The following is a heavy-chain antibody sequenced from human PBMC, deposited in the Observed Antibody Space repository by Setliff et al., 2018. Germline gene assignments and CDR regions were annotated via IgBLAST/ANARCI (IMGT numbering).Heavy chain of an antibody. V-gene: IGHV4-59*12. CDR2: KYYSGST. CDR3: ARTINFLGSGTWGYMDV. J-gene: IGHJ6*03. Sequence: SETLSLTCTVSGSSFSSYSWSWIRQPPGKGLEWIGYKYYSGSTNSNPSLKSRVTLSLDTSENEFSLRLTSVTAADTAVYFCARTINFLGSGTWGYMDVWGKGTTVTVSS. CDR1: GSSFSSYS. D-gene: IGHD3-10*01.